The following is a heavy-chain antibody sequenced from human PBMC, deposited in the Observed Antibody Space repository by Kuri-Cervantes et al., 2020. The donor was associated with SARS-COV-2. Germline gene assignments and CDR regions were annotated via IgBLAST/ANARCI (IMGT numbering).Heavy chain of an antibody. CDR3: VREKGGWLQGDY. CDR2: IKHDGSER. Sequence: GGSLRLSCTASGFSISDRAYWMTWVRQTPGKGLEWVANIKHDGSERFYVDSVKGRFTSSRYNAKNSLYLQRDSLRAEDTAVYYCVREKGGWLQGDYWGQGTLVTVSS. D-gene: IGHD5-24*01. V-gene: IGHV3-7*01. J-gene: IGHJ4*02. CDR1: GFSISDRAYW.